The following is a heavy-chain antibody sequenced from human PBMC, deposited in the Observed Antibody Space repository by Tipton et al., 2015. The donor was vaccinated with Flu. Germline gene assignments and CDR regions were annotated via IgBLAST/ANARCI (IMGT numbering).Heavy chain of an antibody. V-gene: IGHV3-11*06. CDR1: GFTFSDYC. Sequence: GSLRLSCAASGFTFSDYCMSWVRQAPGKGLEWVSYITSTSSYINFADSVKGRFTISRDNAKNSLYLQMNSLRAEDTAVYYCARVVTIFGVVQNWYFDLWGRGTLVTVSS. J-gene: IGHJ2*01. CDR3: ARVVTIFGVVQNWYFDL. D-gene: IGHD3-3*01. CDR2: ITSTSSYI.